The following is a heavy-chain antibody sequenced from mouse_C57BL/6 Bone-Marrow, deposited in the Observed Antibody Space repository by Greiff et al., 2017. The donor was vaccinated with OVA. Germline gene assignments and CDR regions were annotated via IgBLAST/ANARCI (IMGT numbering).Heavy chain of an antibody. CDR3: ARKGDYEREFAY. V-gene: IGHV2-6*01. J-gene: IGHJ3*01. Sequence: QVQLQQSGPGLVAPSQSPSITCTVSGFSLTSSGVDWVRQSPGKGLEWLGVIWGVGSTNSNSAFKYRLSISKNNSKSHVVIQMNSLLAEDTAIYYCARKGDYEREFAYWGQGTLVTVSA. CDR1: GFSLTSSG. CDR2: IWGVGST. D-gene: IGHD2-4*01.